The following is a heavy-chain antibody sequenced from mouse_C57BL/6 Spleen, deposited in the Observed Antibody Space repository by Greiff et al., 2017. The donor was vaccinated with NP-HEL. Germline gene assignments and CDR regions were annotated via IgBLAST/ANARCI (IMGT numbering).Heavy chain of an antibody. D-gene: IGHD2-3*01. CDR3: ARNDGYPYYAMDY. CDR1: GYTFTSYW. CDR2: INPSNGGT. Sequence: VQLQQSGTELVKPGASVKLSCKASGYTFTSYWMHWVKQRPGQGLEWIGIINPSNGGTNYNEKFKSKATLTVDKSSSTAYMQLSSLTSEDSAVYYCARNDGYPYYAMDYWGQGTSVTVSS. V-gene: IGHV1-53*01. J-gene: IGHJ4*01.